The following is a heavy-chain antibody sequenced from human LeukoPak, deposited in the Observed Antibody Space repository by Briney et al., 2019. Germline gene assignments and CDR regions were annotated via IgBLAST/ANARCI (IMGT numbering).Heavy chain of an antibody. CDR1: GLTFSNDG. V-gene: IGHV3-30*02. CDR3: ENSPQSFYYYYMDV. CDR2: IPYDGSSK. J-gene: IGHJ6*03. Sequence: GGSLRLSCSASGLTFSNDGMHWVRQIPAKGLEWVAFIPYDGSSKNYADSVKGRFANSRDNSKNTLYLQMNSLRAEDTAVYYCENSPQSFYYYYMDVWGKGTTVIVSS.